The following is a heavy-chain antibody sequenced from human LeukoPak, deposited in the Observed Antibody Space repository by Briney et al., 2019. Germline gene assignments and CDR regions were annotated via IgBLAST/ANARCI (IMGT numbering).Heavy chain of an antibody. D-gene: IGHD3-22*01. J-gene: IGHJ4*02. V-gene: IGHV4-4*02. CDR1: GGSISSSNW. CDR3: ARDSIVVVSGYYFDY. CDR2: IYHSGST. Sequence: SGTLSLTCAVSGGSISSSNWWSWVRQPPGKGLEWIGEIYHSGSTNYNPPLKSRVTISVDKSKNQFSLKLSSVTAADTAVYYCARDSIVVVSGYYFDYWGQGTLVTVSS.